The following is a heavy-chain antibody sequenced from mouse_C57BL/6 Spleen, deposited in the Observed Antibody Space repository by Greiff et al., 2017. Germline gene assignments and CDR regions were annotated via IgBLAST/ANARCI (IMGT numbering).Heavy chain of an antibody. D-gene: IGHD3-3*01. CDR1: GYAFTNYW. Sequence: QVQLQQSGAELVRPGTSVKVSCKASGYAFTNYWIEWVKQRPGQGLEWIGVINPGSGGTNYNEKFKGKATLTADKSSSTAYMQLSSLTSEDSAVYCCARGADGDDFGGWGQGATVTVAS. V-gene: IGHV1-54*01. J-gene: IGHJ1*01. CDR3: ARGADGDDFGG. CDR2: INPGSGGT.